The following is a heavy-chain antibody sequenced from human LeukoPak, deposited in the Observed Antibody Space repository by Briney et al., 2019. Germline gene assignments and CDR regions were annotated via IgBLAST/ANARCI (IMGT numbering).Heavy chain of an antibody. V-gene: IGHV3-7*01. CDR2: IKQDGSEK. D-gene: IGHD1-20*01. J-gene: IGHJ3*02. CDR3: ARGLPGITGTPRHAFDI. CDR1: GFTFSSYW. Sequence: GGSLRLSCAASGFTFSSYWMSWVRQAPGKGLEWVANIKQDGSEKYYVDSVKGRFTISRDNAKNSLYLQMNSLRAEDTAVYYCARGLPGITGTPRHAFDIWGQGTMVTVSS.